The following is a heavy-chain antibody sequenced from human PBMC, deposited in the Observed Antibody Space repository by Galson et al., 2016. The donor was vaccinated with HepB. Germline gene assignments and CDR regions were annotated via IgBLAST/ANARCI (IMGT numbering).Heavy chain of an antibody. V-gene: IGHV3-49*03. CDR3: ASVSYCGSGSCFRPDDD. CDR2: IRARAYGGTA. CDR1: GLTFGDYA. Sequence: SLRLSCAGSGLTFGDYAMSWFRQAPGKGLEWVSFIRARAYGGTAEYAASVEGRFNISREDRQSIAYLQMTSLTTEDTGVYYCASVSYCGSGSCFRPDDDWGQGTLVTVSS. D-gene: IGHD3-10*01. J-gene: IGHJ4*02.